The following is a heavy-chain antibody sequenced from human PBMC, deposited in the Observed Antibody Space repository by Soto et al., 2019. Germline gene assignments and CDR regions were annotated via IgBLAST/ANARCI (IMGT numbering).Heavy chain of an antibody. Sequence: PGGSLRLSCAASGFTVSSNYMSWVRQAPGKGLEWVSVIYSGGSTYYADSVKGRFTISRHNSKNTLYLQMNSLRAEDTAVYYCARDRVRFLEWSTRSSYMDVWGQGTTVTVSS. CDR1: GFTVSSNY. J-gene: IGHJ6*03. CDR2: IYSGGST. V-gene: IGHV3-53*04. CDR3: ARDRVRFLEWSTRSSYMDV. D-gene: IGHD3-3*01.